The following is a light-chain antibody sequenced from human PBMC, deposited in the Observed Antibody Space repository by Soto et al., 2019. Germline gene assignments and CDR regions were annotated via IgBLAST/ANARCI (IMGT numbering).Light chain of an antibody. CDR2: GAF. J-gene: IGKJ5*01. CDR3: QQRNIWPPVT. CDR1: PSVTNY. V-gene: IGKV3-11*01. Sequence: SPATVALSAGARDTLSCRASPSVTNYLAWYHQKPGQPPRLLIYGAFNTASGIPARFSGSGSGTDFTLTISSLEPEDSAVYYSQQRNIWPPVTFGQGTRLEIK.